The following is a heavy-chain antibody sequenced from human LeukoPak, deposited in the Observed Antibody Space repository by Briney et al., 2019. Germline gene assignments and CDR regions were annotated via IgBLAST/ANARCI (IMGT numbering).Heavy chain of an antibody. J-gene: IGHJ6*03. CDR1: GFTFSSYE. CDR2: INHSGST. CDR3: ACGSGSYYNVYYYYMDV. D-gene: IGHD3-10*01. Sequence: GSLRLPCAASGFTFSSYEMNWIRQPPGKGLEWIGEINHSGSTNYNPSLKSRVTISVDTSKNQFSLKLSSVTAADTAVYYCACGSGSYYNVYYYYMDVWGKGTTVTISS. V-gene: IGHV4-34*08.